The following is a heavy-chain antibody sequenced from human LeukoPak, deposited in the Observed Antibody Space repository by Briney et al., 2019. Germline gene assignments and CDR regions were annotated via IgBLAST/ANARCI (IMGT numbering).Heavy chain of an antibody. CDR2: ISADGGST. V-gene: IGHV3-43*02. J-gene: IGHJ4*02. Sequence: GGSLRLSCVASGLNFDDSAMHWVRQAPGKGLEWVSLISADGGSTFSADSVKGRFSISRDNSKNSLYLQMNSLRSEDTAMYYCAKQSGKFDYWGQGTLVAVSS. CDR1: GLNFDDSA. CDR3: AKQSGKFDY.